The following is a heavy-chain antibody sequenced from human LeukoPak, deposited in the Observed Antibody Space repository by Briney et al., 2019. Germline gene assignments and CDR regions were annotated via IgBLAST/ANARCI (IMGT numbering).Heavy chain of an antibody. CDR1: GGSFSGYY. Sequence: NPSETLSLTCAVYGGSFSGYYWSWIRQPPGKGREWIGEINHSGSTNYNPSLKSRVTISVDTSKNQFSLKLSSVTAADTAVYYCARSRGYYDSSGPIDYWGQGTLVTVSS. J-gene: IGHJ4*02. CDR3: ARSRGYYDSSGPIDY. CDR2: INHSGST. D-gene: IGHD3-22*01. V-gene: IGHV4-34*01.